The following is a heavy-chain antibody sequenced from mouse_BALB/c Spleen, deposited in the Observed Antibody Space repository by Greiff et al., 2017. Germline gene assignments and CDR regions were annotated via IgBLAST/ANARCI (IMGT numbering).Heavy chain of an antibody. J-gene: IGHJ4*01. D-gene: IGHD2-1*01. V-gene: IGHV1-80*01. Sequence: QVQLKESGAELVRPGSSVKISCKASGYAFSSYWMNWVKQRPGQGLEWIGQIYPGDGDTNYNGKFKGKATLTADKSSSTAYMQLSSLTSEDSAVYFCARGGGKGYYYAMDYWGQGTSVTVSS. CDR2: IYPGDGDT. CDR3: ARGGGKGYYYAMDY. CDR1: GYAFSSYW.